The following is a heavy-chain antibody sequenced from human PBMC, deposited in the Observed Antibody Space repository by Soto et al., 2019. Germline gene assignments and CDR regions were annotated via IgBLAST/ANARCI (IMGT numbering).Heavy chain of an antibody. V-gene: IGHV1-69*01. J-gene: IGHJ4*02. D-gene: IGHD1-26*01. CDR2: IIPIFGTT. CDR1: GGTFGTYI. CDR3: TVRSMGDVDS. Sequence: QVHLVQSGAEVKKPGSSVKVSCTASGGTFGTYIISWVRQGPGQGLEWMGGIIPIFGTTTYAQKFQGRVTITADESSGTAYMDLSSLRSGDTALYYCTVRSMGDVDSWGQGTLVAASS.